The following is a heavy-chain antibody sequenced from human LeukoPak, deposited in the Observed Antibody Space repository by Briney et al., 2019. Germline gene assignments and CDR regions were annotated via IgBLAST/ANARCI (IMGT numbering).Heavy chain of an antibody. CDR1: GYTFTNYG. V-gene: IGHV1-18*01. Sequence: ASVKVSCKASGYTFTNYGITWVRQAPGQGLEWMGWISGYNGHTKYAQKFQGRVTMTTDTSTSTAYMELRSLRSDDTAVYYCARDFPQRRNYDSGGYCSYYLDYGGQGTRATVPS. J-gene: IGHJ4*02. D-gene: IGHD3-22*01. CDR3: ARDFPQRRNYDSGGYCSYYLDY. CDR2: ISGYNGHT.